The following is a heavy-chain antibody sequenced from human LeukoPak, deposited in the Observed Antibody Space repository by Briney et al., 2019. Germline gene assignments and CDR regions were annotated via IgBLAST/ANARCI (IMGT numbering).Heavy chain of an antibody. CDR2: IKEGGSEK. CDR1: GFTFSSYW. CDR3: ARDGFNFADAFDA. J-gene: IGHJ3*01. Sequence: PGGSLRLSCAASGFTFSSYWMSWVRQAPGKGLEWVANIKEGGSEKYYVDSVKGRFTISRDNAKNSLYLQMNNLRAEDTAVYYCARDGFNFADAFDAWGQGTLVTVSS. D-gene: IGHD5-24*01. V-gene: IGHV3-7*01.